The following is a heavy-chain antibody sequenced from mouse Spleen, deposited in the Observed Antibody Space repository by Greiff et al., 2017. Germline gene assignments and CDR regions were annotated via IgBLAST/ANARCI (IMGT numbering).Heavy chain of an antibody. V-gene: IGHV1-85*01. CDR2: IYPRDGST. J-gene: IGHJ1*01. CDR1: GYTFTSYD. Sequence: QVQLQQSGPELVKPGASVKLSCKASGYTFTSYDINWVKQRPGQGLEWIGWIYPRDGSTKYNEKFKGKATLTVDTSSSTAYMELHSLTSEDSAVYFCARGGSTGNTHWYFDVWGAGTTVTVSS. CDR3: ARGGSTGNTHWYFDV. D-gene: IGHD4-1*01.